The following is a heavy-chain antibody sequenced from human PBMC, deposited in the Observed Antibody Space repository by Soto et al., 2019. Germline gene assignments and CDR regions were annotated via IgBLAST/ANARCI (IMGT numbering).Heavy chain of an antibody. CDR2: IPNDERQK. Sequence: QVQLVESGGGVVQPGTSLRLSCAASGFTFSNYAMHWVRQAPGKGLEWVAVIPNDERQKYYADSVKGRFTISRDNSKNVSYLQMNSLRAEDTALYYCARELGAIFDVDCWGQGTLVTVSS. CDR3: ARELGAIFDVDC. V-gene: IGHV3-30*04. J-gene: IGHJ4*02. D-gene: IGHD3-9*01. CDR1: GFTFSNYA.